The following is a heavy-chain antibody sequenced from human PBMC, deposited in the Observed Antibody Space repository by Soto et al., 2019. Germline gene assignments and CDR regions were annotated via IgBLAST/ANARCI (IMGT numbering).Heavy chain of an antibody. Sequence: ASVKVSCKASGYTFTSYGISWVRQAPGQGLECMGWISAHNGNTNYAQKFQGRVTMTTDTSTSTAYMELRSLRSDDTAVYYCARGNYDYIWGSYRLSAFHIWGQGTMVTVSS. CDR2: ISAHNGNT. CDR1: GYTFTSYG. CDR3: ARGNYDYIWGSYRLSAFHI. D-gene: IGHD3-16*02. J-gene: IGHJ3*02. V-gene: IGHV1-18*04.